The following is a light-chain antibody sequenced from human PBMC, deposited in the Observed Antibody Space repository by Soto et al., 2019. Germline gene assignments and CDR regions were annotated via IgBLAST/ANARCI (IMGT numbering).Light chain of an antibody. Sequence: EIVLTQSPATLSLSPGERATLSCRASQSVSSYLAWYQQKPGQAPRLLIYDASNRATGIPARFSGSGSGTDFTLTISSLEHEDFAVYYCQQRYTWPITFGQGTRLEIK. CDR2: DAS. J-gene: IGKJ5*01. V-gene: IGKV3-11*01. CDR3: QQRYTWPIT. CDR1: QSVSSY.